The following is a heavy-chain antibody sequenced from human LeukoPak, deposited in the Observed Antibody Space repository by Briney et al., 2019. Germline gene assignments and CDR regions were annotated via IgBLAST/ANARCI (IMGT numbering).Heavy chain of an antibody. J-gene: IGHJ4*02. Sequence: GGTLRLSCAASGFTFSSYGMSWVRQAPGKGLEWVSAISGSGGSTFYADSVKGRFTISRDNSKNTLYLQMNSLRAEDTAVYYCAKAAYGSESYYDPFDYWGQGTLVTVSS. CDR1: GFTFSSYG. CDR2: ISGSGGST. D-gene: IGHD3-10*01. V-gene: IGHV3-23*01. CDR3: AKAAYGSESYYDPFDY.